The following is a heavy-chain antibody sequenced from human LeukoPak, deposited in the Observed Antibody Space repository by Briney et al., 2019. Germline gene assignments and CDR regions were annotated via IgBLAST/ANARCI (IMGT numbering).Heavy chain of an antibody. CDR2: INPSGGST. V-gene: IGHV1-46*01. CDR1: GYTFTSYY. J-gene: IGHJ4*02. CDR3: ARDEVGATCFDY. D-gene: IGHD1-26*01. Sequence: GASVKVSCKASGYTFTSYYMHWVRQAPGQGLEWMGIINPSGGSTSYAQKFQGRVTMTRDTSTSTVYMELSSLGSEDTAVYYCARDEVGATCFDYWGQGTLVTVSS.